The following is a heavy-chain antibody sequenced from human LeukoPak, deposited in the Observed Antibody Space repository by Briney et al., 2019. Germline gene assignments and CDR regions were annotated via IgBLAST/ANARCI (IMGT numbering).Heavy chain of an antibody. Sequence: ASVKVSCKASGYTFTGYYMHWVRQAPGQGLEWMGWINPNSGGTNYAQKFQGRVTMTRDTSISTAYMELSRLRSDDTAVYYCARSLVTMVRGVIGPGDYWGQGTLVTVSS. CDR1: GYTFTGYY. V-gene: IGHV1-2*02. J-gene: IGHJ4*02. D-gene: IGHD3-10*01. CDR2: INPNSGGT. CDR3: ARSLVTMVRGVIGPGDY.